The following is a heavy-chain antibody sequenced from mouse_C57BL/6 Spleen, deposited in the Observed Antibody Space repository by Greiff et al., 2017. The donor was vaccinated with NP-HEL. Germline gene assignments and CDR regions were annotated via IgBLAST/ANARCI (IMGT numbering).Heavy chain of an antibody. Sequence: EVQVVESEGGLVQPGSSMKLSCTASGFTFSDYYMAWVRQVPEKGLEWVANINYDGSSTYYLDSLKSRFIISRDNAKNILYLQMSSLKSEDTATYYCARVDFYYGRYFDYWGQGTTLTVSS. J-gene: IGHJ2*01. D-gene: IGHD1-1*01. CDR2: INYDGSST. CDR1: GFTFSDYY. V-gene: IGHV5-16*01. CDR3: ARVDFYYGRYFDY.